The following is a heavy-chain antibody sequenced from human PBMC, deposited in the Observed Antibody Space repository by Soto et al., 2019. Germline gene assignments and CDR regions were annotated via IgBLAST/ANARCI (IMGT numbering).Heavy chain of an antibody. CDR1: GFTFSSYA. CDR2: ISGSGGST. J-gene: IGHJ4*02. D-gene: IGHD1-26*01. CDR3: AKDQGTLRGATSTFDY. V-gene: IGHV3-23*01. Sequence: GGSLRLSCAASGFTFSSYAMSWVRQAPGKGLEWVSAISGSGGSTYYADSVKGRFTISRDNSKNTLYLQMNSLRAEDTAVYYCAKDQGTLRGATSTFDYWGQGTLVTVSS.